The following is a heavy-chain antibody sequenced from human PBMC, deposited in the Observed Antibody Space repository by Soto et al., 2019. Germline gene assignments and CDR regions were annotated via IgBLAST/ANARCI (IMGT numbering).Heavy chain of an antibody. CDR3: ARVGGFGATTIDY. CDR2: IYYSGST. CDR1: GGSISSSSYY. J-gene: IGHJ4*02. Sequence: SETLSLTCTVSGGSISSSSYYWGWIRQPPGKGLEWIGYIYYSGSTYYNLSLKSRVTISVDTSKNQFSLKLSSVTAADTAVYYCARVGGFGATTIDYWGQGTLVTVSS. V-gene: IGHV4-30-4*08. D-gene: IGHD3-10*01.